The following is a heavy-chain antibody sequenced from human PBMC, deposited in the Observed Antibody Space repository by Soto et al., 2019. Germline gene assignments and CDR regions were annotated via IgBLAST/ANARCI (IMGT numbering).Heavy chain of an antibody. J-gene: IGHJ4*02. Sequence: GGPLRLTGSASGFAFTSNSMNWVRQAPGKGPEWISYITSGSDTVHYADSVKGRFTISRDNAKNSLYLQMNSLRDEDTAVYYCARGRVGTASFDYWGQGALVTVSS. CDR2: ITSGSDTV. D-gene: IGHD2-21*02. CDR1: GFAFTSNS. CDR3: ARGRVGTASFDY. V-gene: IGHV3-48*02.